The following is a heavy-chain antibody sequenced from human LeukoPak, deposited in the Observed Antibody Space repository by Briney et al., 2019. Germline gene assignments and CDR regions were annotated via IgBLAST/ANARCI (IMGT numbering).Heavy chain of an antibody. D-gene: IGHD5-24*01. J-gene: IGHJ4*02. V-gene: IGHV4-59*01. CDR2: IYYSGST. CDR1: GGSISSYY. CDR3: ARERLVEMSTIFDF. Sequence: SETLSLTCTVSGGSISSYYWSWIRQPPGKGLEWIGYIYYSGSTTYNPSLKSRVTISVDTSESQFSLKLSSVTAADTAVYYCARERLVEMSTIFDFWGQGTLVTVSS.